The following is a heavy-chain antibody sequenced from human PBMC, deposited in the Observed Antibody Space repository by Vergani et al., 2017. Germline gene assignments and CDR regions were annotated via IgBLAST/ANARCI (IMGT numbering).Heavy chain of an antibody. J-gene: IGHJ4*02. D-gene: IGHD4-17*01. CDR2: IYYSGST. V-gene: IGHV4-59*12. CDR3: AKNGDYDLDY. Sequence: QVQLQESGPGLVKPSETLSLTCTVSGGSISSYYWSWIRQPPGKGLEWIGYIYYSGSTNYNPSLKSRVTISVDTSKNQFSLKLSSVTAADTAVYYCAKNGDYDLDYWGQGTLVTVSS. CDR1: GGSISSYY.